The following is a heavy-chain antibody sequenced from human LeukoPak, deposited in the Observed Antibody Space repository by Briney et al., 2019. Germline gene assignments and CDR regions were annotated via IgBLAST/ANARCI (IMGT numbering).Heavy chain of an antibody. D-gene: IGHD3-16*02. CDR1: GFTFSSYW. CDR3: ASAQGGVILPDYFHH. CDR2: INSDGSST. J-gene: IGHJ1*01. V-gene: IGHV3-74*01. Sequence: GGTLRISCAAAGFTFSSYWMHWVRQAPAKRLVSVSRINSDGSSTRYADSVKGRFTISRDNAKNPLYLQMTSLRAEDTAVYFCASAQGGVILPDYFHHWGQGTLVTVSS.